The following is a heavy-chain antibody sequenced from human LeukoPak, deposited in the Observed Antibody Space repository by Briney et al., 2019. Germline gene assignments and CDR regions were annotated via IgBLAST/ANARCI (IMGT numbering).Heavy chain of an antibody. CDR1: GFAFPTYW. D-gene: IGHD1-1*01. J-gene: IGHJ4*02. V-gene: IGHV3-7*01. CDR2: IGKDGSEK. CDR3: TRDIVWLQLEY. Sequence: GGSLRLSCEASGFAFPTYWMVWVRQAPGKGLEWVASIGKDGSEKSYAGSVKGRFTISRDNVRYSLYLQMSSLRVEDTAIYYCTRDIVWLQLEYWGQGALVTVSS.